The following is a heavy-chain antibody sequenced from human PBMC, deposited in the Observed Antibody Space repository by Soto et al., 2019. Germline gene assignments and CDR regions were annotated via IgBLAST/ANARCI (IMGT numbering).Heavy chain of an antibody. Sequence: PGGSLTLSSTYSGFTFSSYGIHRARQAPGKEQDWVAVISYDRSTSYYAGFVKGRFTICRDNSKTTLYLQMNSLRAEDTAVYYCAKESSFYCSESYGYWGQLALVTVSS. CDR3: AKESSFYCSESYGY. V-gene: IGHV3-30*18. D-gene: IGHD2-8*02. CDR1: GFTFSSYG. CDR2: ISYDRSTS. J-gene: IGHJ4*02.